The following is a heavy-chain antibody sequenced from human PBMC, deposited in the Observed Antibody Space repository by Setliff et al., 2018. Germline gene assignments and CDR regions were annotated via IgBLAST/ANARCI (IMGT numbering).Heavy chain of an antibody. CDR1: GYTFTNNY. J-gene: IGHJ1*01. V-gene: IGHV1-46*01. Sequence: GASVKVSCKASGYTFTNNYIHWVRQAPGLGLEWLGLVNPSGGYTNYAQKFQDRITLTRDTPTNTLYMELGSLRSEDTAVYFCARAHCIGGYCYYGYFQYWGQGTLVTVSS. D-gene: IGHD2-21*02. CDR2: VNPSGGYT. CDR3: ARAHCIGGYCYYGYFQY.